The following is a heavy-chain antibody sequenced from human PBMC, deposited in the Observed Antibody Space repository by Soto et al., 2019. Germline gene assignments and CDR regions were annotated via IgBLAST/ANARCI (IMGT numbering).Heavy chain of an antibody. V-gene: IGHV4-61*05. CDR2: IYYSGST. J-gene: IGHJ4*02. CDR3: ARVGMSIAVAGTDYFDY. D-gene: IGHD6-19*01. Sequence: SETLSLTCTVSGGSISSSSYYWGWIRQPPGKGLEWIGYIYYSGSTNYNPSLKSRVTISVDTSKNQFSLKLSSVTAADTAVYYCARVGMSIAVAGTDYFDYWGQGTLVTVSS. CDR1: GGSISSSSYY.